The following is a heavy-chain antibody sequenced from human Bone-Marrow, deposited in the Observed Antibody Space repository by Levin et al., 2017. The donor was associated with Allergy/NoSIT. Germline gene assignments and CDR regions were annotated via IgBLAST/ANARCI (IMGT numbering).Heavy chain of an antibody. D-gene: IGHD6-13*01. J-gene: IGHJ5*02. Sequence: SETLSLTCTVSGGSISSYYWSWIRQPPGKGLEWIGYIYYSGSTNYNPSLKSRVTISVDTSKNQFSLKLSSVTAADTAVYYCARDSRDSSRVRGGIWANWFDPWGQGTLVTVSS. CDR3: ARDSRDSSRVRGGIWANWFDP. CDR1: GGSISSYY. V-gene: IGHV4-59*01. CDR2: IYYSGST.